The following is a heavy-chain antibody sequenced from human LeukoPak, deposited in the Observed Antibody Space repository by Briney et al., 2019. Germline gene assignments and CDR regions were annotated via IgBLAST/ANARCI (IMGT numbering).Heavy chain of an antibody. CDR2: LHYGGST. CDR1: GGSISSSSYY. J-gene: IGHJ4*02. Sequence: PSETLSLTCTVSGGSISSSSYYWGWIRQPPGKGLKWIGSLHYGGSTYYNPSLKSRVTISVDTSKKQISLKQNSVTAADTAVYYCARLTFHYDGSGYYFDYWGQGTLVTVSS. CDR3: ARLTFHYDGSGYYFDY. V-gene: IGHV4-39*01. D-gene: IGHD3-22*01.